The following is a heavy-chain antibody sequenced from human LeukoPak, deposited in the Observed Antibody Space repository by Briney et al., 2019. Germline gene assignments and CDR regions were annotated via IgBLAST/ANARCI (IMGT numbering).Heavy chain of an antibody. J-gene: IGHJ4*02. V-gene: IGHV3-74*01. D-gene: IGHD1-20*01. CDR1: GFTLSNYW. CDR3: ARGGVTGAPNYY. Sequence: PGGSLRLSCAASGFTLSNYWMHWVRQAPGKGLVWVSRVNSDGSSTTYADSVKGRFTISRDNAKNTLYLQMSSLRAEDTAVYYCARGGVTGAPNYYWGQGTLVAVSS. CDR2: VNSDGSST.